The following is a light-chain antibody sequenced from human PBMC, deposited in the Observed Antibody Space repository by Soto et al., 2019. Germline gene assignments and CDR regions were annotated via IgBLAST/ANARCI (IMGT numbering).Light chain of an antibody. Sequence: EIVMTQSPATLSVSPGERATLSCRASQSVSSNVAWYQHKPGQAPRLLIYGSSFRATGVPARFSGSGFGTDFTLTISSLQSEDFVVYYCQQYNNWPRTFGQGTKWIS. CDR1: QSVSSN. CDR2: GSS. CDR3: QQYNNWPRT. J-gene: IGKJ1*01. V-gene: IGKV3-15*01.